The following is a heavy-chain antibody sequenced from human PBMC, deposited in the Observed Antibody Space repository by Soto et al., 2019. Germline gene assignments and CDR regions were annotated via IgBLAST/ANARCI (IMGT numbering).Heavy chain of an antibody. CDR3: AKDWRFGAGHGMDV. CDR2: ISARGGTT. J-gene: IGHJ6*02. D-gene: IGHD3-10*01. V-gene: IGHV3-23*01. CDR1: GFTFSNYA. Sequence: EVQLLESGGDLVQPGGSLRLSCEASGFTFSNYAMGWVRQAPGKGLEWVTGISARGGTTYYVDSVKGRFTISRDNSKNALYLPMSALRAEDGAVYYCAKDWRFGAGHGMDVWGQGTTVSVSS.